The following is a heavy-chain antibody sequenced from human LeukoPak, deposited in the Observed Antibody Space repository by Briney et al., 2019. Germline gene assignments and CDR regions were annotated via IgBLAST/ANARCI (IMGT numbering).Heavy chain of an antibody. CDR3: ARGGYFDY. J-gene: IGHJ4*02. CDR2: LYFGGKT. Sequence: SETLSLTCIVSGGSVSSGSYYWNWIRQPPGKGLEWIGYLYFGGKTNYNPSLKSRVTLSVDTSKNQFSLKLSSVTAADTAVYYCARGGYFDYWGQGTLVTVSS. V-gene: IGHV4-61*01. CDR1: GGSVSSGSYY. D-gene: IGHD3-16*01.